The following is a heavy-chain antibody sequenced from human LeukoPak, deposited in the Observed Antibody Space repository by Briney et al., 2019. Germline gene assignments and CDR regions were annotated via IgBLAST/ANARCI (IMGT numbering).Heavy chain of an antibody. CDR3: AKGLFGGDYDFDY. CDR1: GFTFSSKG. D-gene: IGHD3-16*01. V-gene: IGHV3-23*01. J-gene: IGHJ4*02. CDR2: ISGSGGRT. Sequence: GGSLRLSWAASGFTFSSKGMGWVRQAPGEGLEWVSAISGSGGRTYYADSVQGRFTISRDNSKNTLYLQMNSLRAEDTAVYYCAKGLFGGDYDFDYWGQGTLVTVSS.